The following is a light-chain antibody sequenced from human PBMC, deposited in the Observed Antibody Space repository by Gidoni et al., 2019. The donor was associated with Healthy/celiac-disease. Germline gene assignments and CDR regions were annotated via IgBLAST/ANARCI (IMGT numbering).Light chain of an antibody. CDR3: QQYNNWPPIT. CDR2: GAS. V-gene: IGKV3-15*01. Sequence: EIVMTQSPATLSVSPGERATLSCMASQRVSSNLAWYQQKPGQAPRLLIYGASTRATGIPARFSGSGSGTEFTLTISSLQAEDFAVYYCQQYNNWPPITFGQGTRLEIK. J-gene: IGKJ5*01. CDR1: QRVSSN.